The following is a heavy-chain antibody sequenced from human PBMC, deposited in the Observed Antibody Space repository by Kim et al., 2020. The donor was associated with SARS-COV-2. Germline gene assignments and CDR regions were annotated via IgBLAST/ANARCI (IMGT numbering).Heavy chain of an antibody. CDR1: GFTFSIYA. Sequence: GGSLRLSCAASGFTFSIYAMNWVRQAPGKGLEWVSAIGGSGSSTYDADSVKGRFTISRDNSKNTLDLQMNSLRAEDTAVYYCAKDNSGWPSTFDYWGKGT. CDR3: AKDNSGWPSTFDY. CDR2: IGGSGSST. J-gene: IGHJ4*02. V-gene: IGHV3-23*01. D-gene: IGHD6-19*01.